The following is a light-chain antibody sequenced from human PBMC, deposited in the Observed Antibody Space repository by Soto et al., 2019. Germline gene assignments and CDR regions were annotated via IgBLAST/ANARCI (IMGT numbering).Light chain of an antibody. CDR2: SNA. CDR3: AAWDDSLKAML. J-gene: IGLJ7*01. V-gene: IGLV1-44*01. CDR1: GSNIGENA. Sequence: QSVLTQPHSASGTPGQTVTISCSGSGSNIGENAVNWYQHLPGTAPQLLIYSNALRPSGVPHRFSGSKSGTAGSLAISGLQSEDEAHYYCAAWDDSLKAMLFGGGTQLTVL.